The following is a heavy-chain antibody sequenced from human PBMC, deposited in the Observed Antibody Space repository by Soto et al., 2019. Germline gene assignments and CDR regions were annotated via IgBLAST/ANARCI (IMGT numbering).Heavy chain of an antibody. CDR1: GGSISSGYYY. CDR2: IYYSGNT. J-gene: IGHJ6*02. CDR3: ASSSLYGMAV. V-gene: IGHV4-30-4*01. Sequence: SETLSLTCSVSGGSISSGYYYWSWIRQPPGKGLEWIGNIYYSGNTYYNPSLKSPLIISIDTSKNHFSLKVASGTAADTGVYYCASSSLYGMAVWGQGTTVTVPS.